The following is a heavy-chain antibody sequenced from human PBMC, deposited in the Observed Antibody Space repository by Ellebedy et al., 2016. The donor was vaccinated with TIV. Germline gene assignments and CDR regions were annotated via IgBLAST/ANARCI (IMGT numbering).Heavy chain of an antibody. V-gene: IGHV3-7*01. CDR1: GFTFSSYW. CDR2: LKQDGSAK. J-gene: IGHJ6*03. Sequence: GGSLRLSXVVSGFTFSSYWMSWVRQAPGKGLEWVANLKQDGSAKYYVDSVKGRFTISRDNAKNSVYLQMNNLRAEDTAVYYCARRYMDVWGRGTTVTVSS. CDR3: ARRYMDV.